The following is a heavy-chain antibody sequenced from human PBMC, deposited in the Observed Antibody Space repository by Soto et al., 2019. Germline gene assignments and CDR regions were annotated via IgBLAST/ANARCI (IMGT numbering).Heavy chain of an antibody. D-gene: IGHD3-10*01. CDR1: GFTVSSNY. Sequence: EVQLVESGGGLIQPGGSLRLSCAASGFTVSSNYMSWVRQAPGKGLEWVSVIYSGGSTYYAGSVKGRFTISRDNSKNTLYLQMNSLRAEDTAVYYCARHITMDPLLVYWGQGTLVTVSS. CDR2: IYSGGST. J-gene: IGHJ4*02. V-gene: IGHV3-53*01. CDR3: ARHITMDPLLVY.